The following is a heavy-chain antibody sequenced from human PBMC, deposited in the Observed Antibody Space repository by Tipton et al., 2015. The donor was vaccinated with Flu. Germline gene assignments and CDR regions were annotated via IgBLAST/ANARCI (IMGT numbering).Heavy chain of an antibody. Sequence: TLSLTCAVSGDSIRSGYYWDWIRQPPGKGLEWIGSIHQSGTTYYKSSLKSRATISVDTSKNQFSLKLSSVTAADTAVYYCAMYYYDSSAYYSQGWFDYWGQGTLVTVSS. D-gene: IGHD3-22*01. V-gene: IGHV4-38-2*01. CDR1: GDSIRSGYY. CDR3: AMYYYDSSAYYSQGWFDY. J-gene: IGHJ5*01. CDR2: IHQSGTT.